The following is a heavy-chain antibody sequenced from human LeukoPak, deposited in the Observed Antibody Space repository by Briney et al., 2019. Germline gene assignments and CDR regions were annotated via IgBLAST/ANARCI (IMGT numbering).Heavy chain of an antibody. CDR3: ARARRLLLWSGDHKYYFDY. CDR2: INHSGST. D-gene: IGHD3-10*01. Sequence: SETLSLTCAVYGGSFSGYYWSWIRQPPGKGLEWIGEINHSGSTNYNPSLKSRVTISVDTSKNQFSLKLSSVTAADTAVYYCARARRLLLWSGDHKYYFDYWGQGTLVTVSS. CDR1: GGSFSGYY. V-gene: IGHV4-34*01. J-gene: IGHJ4*02.